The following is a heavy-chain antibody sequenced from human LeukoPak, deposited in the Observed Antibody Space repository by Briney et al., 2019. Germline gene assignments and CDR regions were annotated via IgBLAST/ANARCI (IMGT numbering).Heavy chain of an antibody. Sequence: GGSLRLSCAASGFTFSSCAMHWVRQAPGKGLEWVAVISYDGSNKYYADSVKGRFTISRDNSKNTLYLQMNSLRAEDTAVYYCARDGDVKPFDIWGQGTMVTVSS. CDR1: GFTFSSCA. D-gene: IGHD7-27*01. J-gene: IGHJ3*02. V-gene: IGHV3-30*01. CDR3: ARDGDVKPFDI. CDR2: ISYDGSNK.